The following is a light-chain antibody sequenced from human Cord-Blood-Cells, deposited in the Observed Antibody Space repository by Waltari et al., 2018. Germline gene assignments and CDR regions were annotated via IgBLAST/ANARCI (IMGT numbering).Light chain of an antibody. J-gene: IGKJ2*03. CDR2: GAS. V-gene: IGKV3-20*01. Sequence: MLTQSSGTLSLPRGDRATISCRASQSVSSSYLARYQQKPGQAPRLLIDGASSRATGIPDRVSGSGSETDFTPTTSSMEPEDFSVYYCKQYGSSSSFGQGTKLEIK. CDR1: QSVSSSY. CDR3: KQYGSSSS.